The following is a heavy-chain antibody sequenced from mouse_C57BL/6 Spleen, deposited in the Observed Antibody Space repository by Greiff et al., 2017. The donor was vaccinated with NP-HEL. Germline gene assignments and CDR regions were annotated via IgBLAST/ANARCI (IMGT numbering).Heavy chain of an antibody. CDR3: ARSDYYGSSYAMDY. Sequence: VQLKESGPELVKPGASVKISCKASGYSFTDYNMNWVKQSNGKSLEWIGVINPNYGTTSYNQKFKGKATLTVDQSSSTAYMQLNSLTSEDSAVYYCARSDYYGSSYAMDYWGQGPSVTVSS. CDR2: INPNYGTT. CDR1: GYSFTDYN. D-gene: IGHD1-1*01. J-gene: IGHJ4*01. V-gene: IGHV1-39*01.